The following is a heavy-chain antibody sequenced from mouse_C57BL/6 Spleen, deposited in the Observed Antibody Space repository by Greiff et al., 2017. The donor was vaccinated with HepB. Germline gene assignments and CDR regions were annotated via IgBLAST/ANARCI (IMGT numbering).Heavy chain of an antibody. CDR2: IDPETGGT. D-gene: IGHD2-4*01. CDR3: TNDYGAY. Sequence: VQLQQSGAELVRPGASVTLSCKASGYTFTDYEMHWVKQTPVHGLEWIGAIDPETGGTAYNQKFKGKAILTADKSTSTAYMELRSLTSEDSAVYYCTNDYGAYWGQGTLLTVSA. CDR1: GYTFTDYE. V-gene: IGHV1-15*01. J-gene: IGHJ3*01.